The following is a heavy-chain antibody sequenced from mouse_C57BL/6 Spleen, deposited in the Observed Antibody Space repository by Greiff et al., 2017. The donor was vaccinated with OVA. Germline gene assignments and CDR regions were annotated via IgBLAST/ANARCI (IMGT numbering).Heavy chain of an antibody. CDR1: GYSITSGYF. D-gene: IGHD1-1*01. V-gene: IGHV3-6*01. CDR2: ISYDGSN. J-gene: IGHJ1*03. CDR3: ARHGSSSSWYFDV. Sequence: EVQLQQSGPGLVKPSQSLSLTCSVTGYSITSGYFWNWIRQLPGNQLECVGNISYDGSNNYNPSLKNRISLTRDTSKNQFFLKLNSVTTEDTATYYGARHGSSSSWYFDVWGTGTTVTVSA.